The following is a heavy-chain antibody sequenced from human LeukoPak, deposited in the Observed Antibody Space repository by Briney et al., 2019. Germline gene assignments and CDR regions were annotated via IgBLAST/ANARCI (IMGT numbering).Heavy chain of an antibody. CDR2: IKQDGSEK. Sequence: GGSLRLSCVASGFTFSSYWMSWVRQAPGKGLEWVANIKQDGSEKYYVDSVKGRFTISRDNAKNSLYLQMNSLRAEDTAVYYCARDWGLGVFEALKDDAFDIWGQGTMVTVSS. J-gene: IGHJ3*02. CDR1: GFTFSSYW. D-gene: IGHD2-8*02. V-gene: IGHV3-7*01. CDR3: ARDWGLGVFEALKDDAFDI.